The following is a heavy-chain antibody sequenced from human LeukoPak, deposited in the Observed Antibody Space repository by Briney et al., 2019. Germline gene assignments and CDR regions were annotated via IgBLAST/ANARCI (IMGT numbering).Heavy chain of an antibody. D-gene: IGHD6-19*01. CDR2: IYYSGST. CDR1: GGSISSYY. J-gene: IGHJ3*02. CDR3: ALAGGLDDAFDI. Sequence: SETLSLTCTVSGGSISSYYWSWIRQPPGKGLEWLGYIYYSGSTNYNPSLRSRVTISVDTSKNQFSLKLSSVTAADTAVYYCALAGGLDDAFDIWGQGTMVTVSS. V-gene: IGHV4-59*01.